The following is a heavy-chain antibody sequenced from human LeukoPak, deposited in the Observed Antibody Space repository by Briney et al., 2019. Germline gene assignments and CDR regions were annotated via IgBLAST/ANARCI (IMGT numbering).Heavy chain of an antibody. CDR3: ARQNRYCSGGSCYVAFDI. J-gene: IGHJ3*02. V-gene: IGHV3-21*01. Sequence: GGSLRLSCAASGFTFSSYSMNWVRQAPGKGLEWVSSISSSSSYIYYADSVKGRFTISRDNAKNSLYLQMNSLRAEDTAVYYCARQNRYCSGGSCYVAFDIWGQGTVVTVSS. CDR1: GFTFSSYS. D-gene: IGHD2-15*01. CDR2: ISSSSSYI.